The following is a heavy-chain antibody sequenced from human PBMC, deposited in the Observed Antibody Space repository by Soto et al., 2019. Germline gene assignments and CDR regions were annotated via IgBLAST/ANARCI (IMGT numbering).Heavy chain of an antibody. J-gene: IGHJ4*02. Sequence: SQTLSLTCDISGDSVSSNTAGWNWVRQSPSRGLEWLGRTYYRSKWYYDYAVSVKSRITINPDTSKNQFSPQLNSVTPEDTAVYYCARGEQYSGRIFDYWGQGTLVTVSS. CDR3: ARGEQYSGRIFDY. CDR1: GDSVSSNTAG. D-gene: IGHD1-26*01. CDR2: TYYRSKWYY. V-gene: IGHV6-1*01.